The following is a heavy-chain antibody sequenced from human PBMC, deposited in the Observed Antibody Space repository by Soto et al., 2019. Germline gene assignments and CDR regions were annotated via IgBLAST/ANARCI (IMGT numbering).Heavy chain of an antibody. V-gene: IGHV3-23*01. Sequence: EVQMWECGGGLVQPGGSLRLSCAASGFTFSSYAMNWVRQAPGKGLEWVSVISGSADSTYYADSVKGRFTIARDNSRNTLYLQMNSLRAEDTAVYYCARHKFYGDPYYFDYWGQGTLVTVSS. D-gene: IGHD4-17*01. CDR3: ARHKFYGDPYYFDY. J-gene: IGHJ4*02. CDR2: ISGSADST. CDR1: GFTFSSYA.